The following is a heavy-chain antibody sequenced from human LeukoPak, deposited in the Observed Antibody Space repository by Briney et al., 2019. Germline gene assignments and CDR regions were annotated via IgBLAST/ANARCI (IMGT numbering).Heavy chain of an antibody. CDR3: ATDIGYSGYDYGY. D-gene: IGHD5-12*01. CDR1: GGSFSGYY. CDR2: INHSGGT. V-gene: IGHV4-34*01. Sequence: SETLSLTCAVYGGSFSGYYWSWIRQPPGKGLEWIGEINHSGGTNYNPSLKSRVTISVDTSKNQFSLKLSSVTAADTAVYYCATDIGYSGYDYGYWGQGTLVTVSS. J-gene: IGHJ4*02.